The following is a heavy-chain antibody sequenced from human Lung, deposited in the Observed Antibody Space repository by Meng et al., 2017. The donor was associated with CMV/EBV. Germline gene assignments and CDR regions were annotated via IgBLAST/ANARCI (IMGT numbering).Heavy chain of an antibody. D-gene: IGHD4-11*01. V-gene: IGHV1-2*02. CDR1: GDSFTGGYY. J-gene: IGHJ4*02. Sequence: ASXXVSXKGSGDSFTGGYYMHWVRQAPGQGLEWMGWINTKRGGPNYGEKFQGRVTMTRDTSMSTVYMEVSRLRPDDTAVYYCARGPTVTRFDYWGQGTLVTVSS. CDR2: INTKRGGP. CDR3: ARGPTVTRFDY.